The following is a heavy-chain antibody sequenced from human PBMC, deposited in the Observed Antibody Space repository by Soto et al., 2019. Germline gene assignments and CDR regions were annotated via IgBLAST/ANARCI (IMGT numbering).Heavy chain of an antibody. CDR2: IYYSGSI. CDR3: ARGRRVGATRGLGYYFAY. CDR1: GGSISSGGYY. Sequence: QVQLQESGPGLVKPSQTLSLTCTVSGGSISSGGYYWSWIRQHPGKGLEWIGYIYYSGSIYYNPSLKSRVTISVDSSKNQFSLKLSSVTAADTAVYYCARGRRVGATRGLGYYFAYWGQGNLVTVSS. V-gene: IGHV4-31*03. J-gene: IGHJ4*02. D-gene: IGHD1-26*01.